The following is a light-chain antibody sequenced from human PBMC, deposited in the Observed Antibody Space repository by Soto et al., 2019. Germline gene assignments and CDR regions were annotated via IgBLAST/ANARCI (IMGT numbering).Light chain of an antibody. CDR3: QHYHFSWT. CDR2: KAS. J-gene: IGKJ1*01. Sequence: DIQMTQSPSTLPASVGDRVTISCRASQTIGDWLAWYQQKPGKVPKLLIYKASTLEGGVPSRFSGSGSGTEFPLTISSLQPDDFATYYSQHYHFSWTFGQGTKVEIK. V-gene: IGKV1-5*03. CDR1: QTIGDW.